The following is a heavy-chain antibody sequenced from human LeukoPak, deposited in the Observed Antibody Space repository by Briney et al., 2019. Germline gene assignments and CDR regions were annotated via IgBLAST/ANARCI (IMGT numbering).Heavy chain of an antibody. J-gene: IGHJ4*02. V-gene: IGHV4-59*08. CDR2: IYYTGST. CDR1: GASISSFY. D-gene: IGHD3-9*01. Sequence: PSETLSLTCTVSGASISSFYWSWIRQPPGKGLEWIGYIYYTGSTNYNPSLKSRVTISIDTSKNQFSLKLSSVTAADTAVYYCARQGYYDILTGYYKAPYFDYWGQGTLVTVSS. CDR3: ARQGYYDILTGYYKAPYFDY.